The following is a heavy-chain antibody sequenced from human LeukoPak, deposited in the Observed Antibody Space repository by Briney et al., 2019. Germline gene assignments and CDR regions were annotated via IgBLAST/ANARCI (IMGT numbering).Heavy chain of an antibody. D-gene: IGHD4-17*01. CDR2: IIPILGIA. Sequence: ASVKVSCRASGYTFTGYYMHWVRQAPGQGLEWMGRIIPILGIANYAQKFQGRVTITADKSTSTAYMELSSLRSEDTAVYYCASAEEPEHRRYAYGDYEDYWGQGTLVTVSS. J-gene: IGHJ4*02. CDR1: GYTFTGYY. CDR3: ASAEEPEHRRYAYGDYEDY. V-gene: IGHV1-69*02.